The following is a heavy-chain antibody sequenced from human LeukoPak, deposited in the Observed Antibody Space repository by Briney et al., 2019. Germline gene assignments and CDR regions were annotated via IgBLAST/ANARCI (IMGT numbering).Heavy chain of an antibody. J-gene: IGHJ5*02. Sequence: SETLSLTCTVPGGSLSSYYWSWTRQPPGKGLEWIWYVYYSGSTNYNPSLKSRVTISVDTSKNQFSLKLSSVTAADTAVYYCARVVACSGGSCYHWNWFDPWGQGTLVTVSS. CDR2: VYYSGST. D-gene: IGHD2-15*01. CDR3: ARVVACSGGSCYHWNWFDP. CDR1: GGSLSSYY. V-gene: IGHV4-59*01.